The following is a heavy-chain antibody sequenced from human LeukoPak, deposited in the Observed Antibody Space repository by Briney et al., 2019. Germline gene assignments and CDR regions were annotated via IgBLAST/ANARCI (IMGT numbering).Heavy chain of an antibody. Sequence: QSGGSLRLSCAASGLTFSNYWMSWVRQAPGKGLEWVDNIKEDGNEKYYVDSVKGRFTISRDNAKKSLYLQMNSLRAEDTAVYYCARDRSRFYYWGQGTPVTVSS. CDR3: ARDRSRFYY. CDR1: GLTFSNYW. V-gene: IGHV3-7*01. J-gene: IGHJ4*02. D-gene: IGHD2-2*01. CDR2: IKEDGNEK.